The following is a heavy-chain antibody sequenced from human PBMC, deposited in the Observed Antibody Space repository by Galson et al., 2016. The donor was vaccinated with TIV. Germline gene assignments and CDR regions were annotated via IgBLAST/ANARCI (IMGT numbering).Heavy chain of an antibody. Sequence: SVKVSCKVSGYFLSKISMHWVRQVPGKGLEWMGGFDPAEGETIYAQRFRGRVSMTEDISTDTAHMELSSLRSDDTAVYFCGTVFRGALDIWGQGTMVTVSS. V-gene: IGHV1-24*01. D-gene: IGHD2-21*01. CDR2: FDPAEGET. CDR3: GTVFRGALDI. J-gene: IGHJ3*02. CDR1: GYFLSKIS.